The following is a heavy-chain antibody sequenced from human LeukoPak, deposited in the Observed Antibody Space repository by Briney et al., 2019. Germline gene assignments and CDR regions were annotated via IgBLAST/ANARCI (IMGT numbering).Heavy chain of an antibody. CDR2: MNPNSGNT. CDR3: ARDAGVAARSFDY. D-gene: IGHD6-6*01. J-gene: IGHJ4*02. V-gene: IGHV1-8*01. Sequence: ASVKVSCKASGYTFTSYDINWVRQATGQGLEWMGWMNPNSGNTGYAQKLQGRVTMTTDTSTSTAYMELRSLRSDDTAVYYCARDAGVAARSFDYWGQGTLVTVSS. CDR1: GYTFTSYD.